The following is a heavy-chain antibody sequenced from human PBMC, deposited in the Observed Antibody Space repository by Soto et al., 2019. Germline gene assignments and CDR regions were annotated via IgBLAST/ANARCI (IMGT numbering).Heavy chain of an antibody. CDR3: ARLAAAGKHPYYYYGMDV. Sequence: PGGSLRLSCAASGFTFSSYEMNWVRQAPGKGLEWVSYISSSGSTIYYADSVKGRFTISRDNAKNSLYLQMNSLRAEDTAVYYWARLAAAGKHPYYYYGMDVWGQGTTVTVSS. D-gene: IGHD6-13*01. CDR2: ISSSGSTI. V-gene: IGHV3-48*03. CDR1: GFTFSSYE. J-gene: IGHJ6*02.